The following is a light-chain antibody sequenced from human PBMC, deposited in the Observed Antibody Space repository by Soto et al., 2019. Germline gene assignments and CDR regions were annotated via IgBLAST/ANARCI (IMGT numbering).Light chain of an antibody. CDR1: SSNIGKNY. V-gene: IGLV1-47*02. CDR3: AAWDDKSSGYG. J-gene: IGLJ1*01. Sequence: QSVLTQPASASRTPGQRVTISCFGGSSNIGKNYVYWYQQLPGMAPKLLICSDNQRPSGVPDRFSGSKSGTSASLAIGGLRSEDEADYYCAAWDDKSSGYGFG. CDR2: SDN.